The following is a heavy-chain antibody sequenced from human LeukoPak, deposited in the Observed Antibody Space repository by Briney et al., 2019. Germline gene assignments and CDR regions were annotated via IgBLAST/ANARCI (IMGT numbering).Heavy chain of an antibody. CDR2: ISSNGGST. D-gene: IGHD3-10*01. J-gene: IGHJ3*02. V-gene: IGHV3-64*01. Sequence: GGSLRLSCAASGFTFSTSVMHWVRQAPGKGLEYVSCISSNGGSTYYVSSVKGRFTISRDNSKNTLYLQMGSLRSEDMAVYYCARVARAGFYAFDIWGQGTTVTVPS. CDR3: ARVARAGFYAFDI. CDR1: GFTFSTSV.